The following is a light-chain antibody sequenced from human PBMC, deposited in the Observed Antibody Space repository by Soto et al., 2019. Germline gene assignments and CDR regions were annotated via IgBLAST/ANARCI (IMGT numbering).Light chain of an antibody. J-gene: IGKJ1*01. V-gene: IGKV3-15*01. CDR2: GAS. CDR1: QSISDT. Sequence: EIVMTQSPATLSVSPGGRATLSCRASQSISDTLACYQQKPCQAPRLLIYGASTRAPGFPARFSGSGSGSDVPLTISSLQSEDFAVYYCQQYNNWPWTFGQGTKVEIK. CDR3: QQYNNWPWT.